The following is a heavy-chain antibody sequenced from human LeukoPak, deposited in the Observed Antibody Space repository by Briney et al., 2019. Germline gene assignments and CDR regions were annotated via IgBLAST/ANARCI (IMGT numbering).Heavy chain of an antibody. CDR3: ATNGEPYYYYMDV. V-gene: IGHV1-69*06. CDR1: GGTFSNYA. J-gene: IGHJ6*03. D-gene: IGHD1/OR15-1a*01. CDR2: IIPIFGTA. Sequence: GASVKVSCKASGGTFSNYAISWVRQAPGQGLEWMGGIIPIFGTANYAQKFRGRVTITADKSTRTAYMELSSLRSEDTAVYYCATNGEPYYYYMDVWGKGTTVTISS.